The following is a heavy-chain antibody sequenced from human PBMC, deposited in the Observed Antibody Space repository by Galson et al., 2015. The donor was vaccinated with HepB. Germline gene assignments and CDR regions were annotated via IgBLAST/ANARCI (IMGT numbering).Heavy chain of an antibody. D-gene: IGHD3-22*01. J-gene: IGHJ3*02. CDR2: TYYRSKWYN. CDR3: ARRGVVVKIDAFDI. Sequence: CAISGDSVSSNSAAWNWIRQSPSRGLEWLGRTYYRSKWYNDYAVSVKSRITINPDTSKNQFSLQLNSVAPADTAVYYCARRGVVVKIDAFDIWGQGTMVTVSS. V-gene: IGHV6-1*01. CDR1: GDSVSSNSAA.